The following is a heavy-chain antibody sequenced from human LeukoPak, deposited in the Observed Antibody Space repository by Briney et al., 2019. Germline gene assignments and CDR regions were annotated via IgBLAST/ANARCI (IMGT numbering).Heavy chain of an antibody. CDR3: AREWELLTNWFDP. CDR1: GYTVTRYY. Sequence: ASVTVSCKASGYTVTRYYMHWVQQAPGQGREGMGWINPNSGGTNYAQKFQGRVTMTRDTSISTAYMELSRLRSDDTAVYYCAREWELLTNWFDPWGQGTLVTVSS. J-gene: IGHJ5*02. D-gene: IGHD1-26*01. CDR2: INPNSGGT. V-gene: IGHV1-2*02.